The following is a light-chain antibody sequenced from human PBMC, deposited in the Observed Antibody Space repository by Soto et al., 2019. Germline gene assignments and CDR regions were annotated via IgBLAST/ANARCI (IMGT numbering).Light chain of an antibody. V-gene: IGKV1-39*01. Sequence: DIQMTQSPSSLSASVGDRVTITFRASQSINTYLNWYRQKPGKAPKLLIYAASSLQSGVPSRFSGSGSRTDFSLTITSLQPEDFATYYCQQSYSIPYTFGQGTKVDI. J-gene: IGKJ2*01. CDR3: QQSYSIPYT. CDR2: AAS. CDR1: QSINTY.